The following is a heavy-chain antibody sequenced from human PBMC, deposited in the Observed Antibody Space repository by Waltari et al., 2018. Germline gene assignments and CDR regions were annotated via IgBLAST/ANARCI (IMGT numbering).Heavy chain of an antibody. J-gene: IGHJ6*02. CDR3: AEAGLYVRDYYYDYSMGV. CDR2: IRGSGAAI. Sequence: EVQLLESGGGLVQPGGSLRLSCAASGFTFSSYAMSWVRQAPGKGLEWVSSIRGSGAAIYYADAVKGRFTISRDNSKNTLYLQMISLRAEDTAVYYCAEAGLYVRDYYYDYSMGVWGQGTTVTVSS. CDR1: GFTFSSYA. V-gene: IGHV3-23*01. D-gene: IGHD3-16*01.